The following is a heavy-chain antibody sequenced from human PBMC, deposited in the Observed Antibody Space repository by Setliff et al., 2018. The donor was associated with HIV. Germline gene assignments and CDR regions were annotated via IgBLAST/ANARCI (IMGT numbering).Heavy chain of an antibody. CDR2: IYYSGTA. CDR3: AREWRGRYYYYMDV. V-gene: IGHV4-39*07. J-gene: IGHJ6*03. D-gene: IGHD3-10*01. CDR1: GGSISSSSYY. Sequence: PSETLSLTCTVSGGSISSSSYYWGWIRQPPGKGLEWIGSIYYSGTAYYNPSLKSRVTISLDTSKNQFSLKLTSVTAADTAVCYCAREWRGRYYYYMDVWGKGTTVTVSS.